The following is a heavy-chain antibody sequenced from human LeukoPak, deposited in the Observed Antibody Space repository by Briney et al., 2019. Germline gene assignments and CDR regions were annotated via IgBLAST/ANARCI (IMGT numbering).Heavy chain of an antibody. CDR2: INPSGGST. CDR3: AKNRATYYDFWSGSQDV. J-gene: IGHJ6*02. V-gene: IGHV1-46*01. D-gene: IGHD3-3*01. Sequence: ASVKVSCKASGYTFTSYYMHWVRQAPGQGLEWMGIINPSGGSTSYAQKFQGRVTMTRDTSTSTVYMGLSSLRAEDTAVYYCAKNRATYYDFWSGSQDVWGQGTTVTVSS. CDR1: GYTFTSYY.